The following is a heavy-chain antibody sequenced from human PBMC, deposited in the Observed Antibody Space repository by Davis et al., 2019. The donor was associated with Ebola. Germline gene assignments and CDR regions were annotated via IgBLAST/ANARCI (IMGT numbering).Heavy chain of an antibody. CDR2: IYYSGST. D-gene: IGHD6-6*01. CDR1: GGSISSGDYY. CDR3: ARGTSSLVFGAFDI. Sequence: SETLSLTCTVSGGSISSGDYYWSWIRQPPGKGLEWIGNIYYSGSTYYNPSLKSRVTISVDTSKNQFSLKLSSVTAADTAVYYCARGTSSLVFGAFDIWGQGTMVTVSS. V-gene: IGHV4-39*01. J-gene: IGHJ3*02.